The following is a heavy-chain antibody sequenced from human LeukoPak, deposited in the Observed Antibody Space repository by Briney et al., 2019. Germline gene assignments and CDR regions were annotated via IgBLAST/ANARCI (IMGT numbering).Heavy chain of an antibody. CDR3: ARERFLEWLLYRLSAFDI. Sequence: SETLSLTCTVSGGSISSYYWSWIRQPAGKGLEWIGRIYTSGSTNYSPSLKSRVTMSVDTSKNQFSLKLSSVTAADMAVYYCARERFLEWLLYRLSAFDIWGQGTMVTVSS. D-gene: IGHD3-3*01. CDR1: GGSISSYY. J-gene: IGHJ3*02. V-gene: IGHV4-4*07. CDR2: IYTSGST.